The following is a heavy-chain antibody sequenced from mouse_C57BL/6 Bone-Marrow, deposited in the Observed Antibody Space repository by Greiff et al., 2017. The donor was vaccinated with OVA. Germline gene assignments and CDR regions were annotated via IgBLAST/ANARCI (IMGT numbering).Heavy chain of an antibody. CDR1: GFTFSDFY. CDR3: ARDAPYGYADMDY. Sequence: EVKVVESGGGLVQSGRSLRLSCATSGFTFSDFYMEWVRQAPGKGLEWIAASRNKANDYTTEYSASVKGRFIVSRDTSQSILYLQMNALRAEDTAIYYCARDAPYGYADMDYWGQGTSVTVSS. D-gene: IGHD2-2*01. CDR2: SRNKANDYTT. V-gene: IGHV7-1*01. J-gene: IGHJ4*01.